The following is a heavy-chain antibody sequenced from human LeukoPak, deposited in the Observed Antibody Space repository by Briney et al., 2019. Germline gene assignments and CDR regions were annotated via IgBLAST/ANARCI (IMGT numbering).Heavy chain of an antibody. CDR2: ISGSGGST. D-gene: IGHD6-19*01. V-gene: IGHV3-23*01. J-gene: IGHJ6*03. CDR1: GFTFSSYG. CDR3: AKEYSSGWSTWGPYYYYMDV. Sequence: GGTLRLSCEASGFTFSSYGMSWVRQAPGKGLEWVSAISGSGGSTYYADSVKGRFTISRDNSKNTLYLQMNSLRAEDTAVYYCAKEYSSGWSTWGPYYYYMDVWGKGTTVTISS.